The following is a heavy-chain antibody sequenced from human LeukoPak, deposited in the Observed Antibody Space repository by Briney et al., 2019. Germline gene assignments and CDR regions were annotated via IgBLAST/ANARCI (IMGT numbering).Heavy chain of an antibody. CDR3: ATLTTIFGVVNAYFDY. CDR1: GGSISSSSYY. D-gene: IGHD3-3*01. Sequence: SETLSLTCTVSGGSISSSSYYWGWIRQPPGKGLEWIGSICYSGSTYYNPSLKSRVTISVDTSKNQFSLKLSSVTAADTAVYYCATLTTIFGVVNAYFDYWGQGTLVTVSS. CDR2: ICYSGST. J-gene: IGHJ4*02. V-gene: IGHV4-39*07.